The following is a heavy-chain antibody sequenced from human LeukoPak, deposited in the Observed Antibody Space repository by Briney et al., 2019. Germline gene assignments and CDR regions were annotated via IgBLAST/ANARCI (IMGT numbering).Heavy chain of an antibody. D-gene: IGHD1-20*01. CDR2: IYYSGST. V-gene: IGHV4-39*07. J-gene: IGHJ6*03. Sequence: LETLSLTCTVSGGSISSSSYYWGWIRQPPGKGLEWIGSIYYSGSTYYNPSLKSRVTISVDTSKNQFSLKLSSVTAADTAVYYCARGRQFKPTYNWNLSGIPERGRYYMDVWGKGTTVTVSS. CDR1: GGSISSSSYY. CDR3: ARGRQFKPTYNWNLSGIPERGRYYMDV.